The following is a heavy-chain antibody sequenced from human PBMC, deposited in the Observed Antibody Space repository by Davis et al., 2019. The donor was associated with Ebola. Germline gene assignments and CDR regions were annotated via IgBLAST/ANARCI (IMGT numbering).Heavy chain of an antibody. J-gene: IGHJ5*02. V-gene: IGHV4-34*01. CDR3: ASHGASDFTSCSPLCTKPNWFDP. Sequence: PSETLSLTCAVYGGSFSGYYWSWIRQPPGKGLEWIGEINHSGSTNYNPSLKSRVTISVDTSKNQFSLKLSSVTAADTAVYYCASHGASDFTSCSPLCTKPNWFDPWGQGTLVTVSS. D-gene: IGHD2-2*01. CDR2: INHSGST. CDR1: GGSFSGYY.